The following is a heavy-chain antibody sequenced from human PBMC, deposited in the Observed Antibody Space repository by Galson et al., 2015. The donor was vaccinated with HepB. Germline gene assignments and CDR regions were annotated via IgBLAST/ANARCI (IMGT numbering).Heavy chain of an antibody. D-gene: IGHD6-19*01. Sequence: SVKVSCKASGYTFTGYYMHWVRQAPGQGLEWMGWINPNSGGTNYAQKFQGRVTMTRDTSISTAYMELSRLRSDDTAVYYCARLNLAVAGSPVVDYWGQGTLVTVSS. CDR1: GYTFTGYY. J-gene: IGHJ4*02. CDR3: ARLNLAVAGSPVVDY. CDR2: INPNSGGT. V-gene: IGHV1-2*02.